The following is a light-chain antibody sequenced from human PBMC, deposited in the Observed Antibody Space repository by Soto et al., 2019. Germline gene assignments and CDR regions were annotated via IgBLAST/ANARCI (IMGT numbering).Light chain of an antibody. CDR3: AAWDDTLNGYV. CDR2: SSN. J-gene: IGLJ1*01. V-gene: IGLV1-44*01. Sequence: QSVLTQPPSASGTPGQRVTISCSGSNSNIGSNSVNWYQQLPGTAPKLLIHSSNQRPSGVPDRISGSKSGTSASLAISGLQSEEEADYYCAAWDDTLNGYVLGTGTKLTVL. CDR1: NSNIGSNS.